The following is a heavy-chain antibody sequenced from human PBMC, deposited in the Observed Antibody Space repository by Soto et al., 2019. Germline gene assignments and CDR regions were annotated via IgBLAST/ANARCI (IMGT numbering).Heavy chain of an antibody. D-gene: IGHD2-8*01. CDR1: GDTFTTYD. J-gene: IGHJ4*02. CDR3: ARAENLGYCTNGVCSRSRWAYPY. V-gene: IGHV1-8*01. CDR2: INPNSGNI. Sequence: ASVKVSCKASGDTFTTYDINWVRQATGHGLEWMGWINPNSGNIGYAQRFQGRVTMTRDTAIRTAYMEVSSLRSEDTAVYYCARAENLGYCTNGVCSRSRWAYPYWGQGTLVTVSS.